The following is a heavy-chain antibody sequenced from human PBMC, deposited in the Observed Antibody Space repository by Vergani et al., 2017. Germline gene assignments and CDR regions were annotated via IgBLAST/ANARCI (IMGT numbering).Heavy chain of an antibody. D-gene: IGHD6-6*01. J-gene: IGHJ4*02. CDR1: GFTLGDYA. V-gene: IGHV3-49*04. CDR2: VWSKPYGGTT. CDR3: ARGTYSSSWGRDDY. Sequence: EVHLVESGGGLVQPGRSLRLSCSGSGFTLGDYAMTWVRQAPGKGLEWVAFVWSKPYGGTTEYAASVKGRFTISRDDSKSIAYLQMSSLKAEDTAVYYCARGTYSSSWGRDDYWGQGTLVTVSS.